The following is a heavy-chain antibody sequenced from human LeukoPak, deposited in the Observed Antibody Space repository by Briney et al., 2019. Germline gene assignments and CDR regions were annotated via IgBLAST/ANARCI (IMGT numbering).Heavy chain of an antibody. Sequence: GGSPRLSCAASGFTFSSYGMSWVRQAPGKGLEWVSAISGSGGSTYYADSVKGRFTISRDNSKNTLYLQMNSLRAEDTAVYYCARGQRRHTDMAPSFDYWGQGTLVTVSS. V-gene: IGHV3-23*01. CDR3: ARGQRRHTDMAPSFDY. CDR1: GFTFSSYG. D-gene: IGHD5-18*01. J-gene: IGHJ4*02. CDR2: ISGSGGST.